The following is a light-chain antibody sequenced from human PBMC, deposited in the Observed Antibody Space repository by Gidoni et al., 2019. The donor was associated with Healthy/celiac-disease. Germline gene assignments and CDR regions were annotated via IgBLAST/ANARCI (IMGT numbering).Light chain of an antibody. CDR2: DAS. CDR1: QSVSSY. V-gene: IGKV3-11*01. J-gene: IGKJ1*01. CDR3: QQRSNLPPWT. Sequence: EIVLTQSPATLSLSPVERATLSCRASQSVSSYLAWYQQKPGQAPRLLIYDASNRATGIPARFSGSGSGTDFTLTISSLEPEDFAVYYCQQRSNLPPWTFGQGTKVEIK.